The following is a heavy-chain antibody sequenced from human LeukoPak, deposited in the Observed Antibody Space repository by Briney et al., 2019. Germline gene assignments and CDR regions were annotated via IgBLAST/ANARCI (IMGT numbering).Heavy chain of an antibody. CDR3: TTEGGVWGYHAFDI. Sequence: GGSLRLSCAASGFTFTNAWMNWVRQAPGKGLEWVGRIKSKTKGGTTDYPAPVKGRFTISRDDSKTTLFLQMNSLKTEDTAVYYCTTEGGVWGYHAFDIWGQGTLVTVSS. J-gene: IGHJ3*02. D-gene: IGHD3-16*01. CDR2: IKSKTKGGTT. V-gene: IGHV3-15*01. CDR1: GFTFTNAW.